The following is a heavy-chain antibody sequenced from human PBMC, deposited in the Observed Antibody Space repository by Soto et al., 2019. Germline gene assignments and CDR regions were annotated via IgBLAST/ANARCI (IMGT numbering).Heavy chain of an antibody. Sequence: GGSLRLSCAASGFTFDDYAMHWVRQAPGKGLEWVSGISWNSGSIGYADSVKGRFTISRDNAKNSLYLQMNSLRAEDTALYYCAKGQDCSSTSCYTLDNWFDPWGQGTLVTVSS. J-gene: IGHJ5*02. D-gene: IGHD2-2*02. CDR2: ISWNSGSI. CDR3: AKGQDCSSTSCYTLDNWFDP. CDR1: GFTFDDYA. V-gene: IGHV3-9*01.